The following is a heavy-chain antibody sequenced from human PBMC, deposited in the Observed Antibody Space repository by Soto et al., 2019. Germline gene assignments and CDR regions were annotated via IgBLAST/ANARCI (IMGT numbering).Heavy chain of an antibody. CDR1: GFNFGDYA. Sequence: GGSLRLSCAASGFNFGDYAMHWVRQTPGQGLEWVSGLNWNSVIPGYGDSVKGRFSISRDNGKYALYLQMTSLRPEDTALYYCVKDISGAYSGPNYDAWGQGTLVTVSS. CDR3: VKDISGAYSGPNYDA. J-gene: IGHJ4*02. CDR2: LNWNSVIP. D-gene: IGHD1-26*01. V-gene: IGHV3-9*01.